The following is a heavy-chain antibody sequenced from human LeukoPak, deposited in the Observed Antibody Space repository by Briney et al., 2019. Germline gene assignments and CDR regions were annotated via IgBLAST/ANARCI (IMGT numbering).Heavy chain of an antibody. Sequence: ASVKVSCKGSGYIFTAYYMHWVRQAPGQGLEWMGIINPSGGSTSYAQRFQGRVTMTRDTSTSTVYMELSSLRSEDTAVYYCATWGSSSSPLPTMDVWGQGTTVTVSS. CDR1: GYIFTAYY. CDR2: INPSGGST. CDR3: ATWGSSSSPLPTMDV. V-gene: IGHV1-46*01. D-gene: IGHD6-13*01. J-gene: IGHJ6*02.